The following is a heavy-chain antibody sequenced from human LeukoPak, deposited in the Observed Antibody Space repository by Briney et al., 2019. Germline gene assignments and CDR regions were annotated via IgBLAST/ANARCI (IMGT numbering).Heavy chain of an antibody. CDR2: ISHSANTI. V-gene: IGHV3-48*02. D-gene: IGHD4-17*01. J-gene: IGHJ2*01. CDR1: GFTFSTYG. Sequence: QPGGSLRLSCAASGFTFSTYGMNWVRQAPGKGLEWISFISHSANTIYYADSVKGRFTISRDNTKNSVYLQMSSLRDEDTAVYYCARYGDYIYWYFDLWGRGTLVSVSS. CDR3: ARYGDYIYWYFDL.